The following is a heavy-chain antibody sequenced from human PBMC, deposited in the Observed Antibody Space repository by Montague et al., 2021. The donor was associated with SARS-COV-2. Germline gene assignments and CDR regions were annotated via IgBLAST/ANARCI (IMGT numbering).Heavy chain of an antibody. V-gene: IGHV4-39*01. Sequence: SETLSLTCAVSGGSISSSSHSCGWIRQPPGQGPEWIGVVSHSRGTSYNASLQSRVTTFIDPSNNQFSLRLYSVTAADTAMYFCARQKLNGRSAYYYYHEMDVWGQGTMVTVSS. CDR3: ARQKLNGRSAYYYYHEMDV. CDR2: VSHSRGT. CDR1: GGSISSSSHS. D-gene: IGHD2-8*01. J-gene: IGHJ6*02.